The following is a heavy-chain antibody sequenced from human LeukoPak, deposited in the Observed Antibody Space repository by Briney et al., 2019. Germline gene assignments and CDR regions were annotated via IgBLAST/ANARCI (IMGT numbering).Heavy chain of an antibody. V-gene: IGHV3-7*03. Sequence: GGSLRLSCAASGFTSSSYWMNWARQAPGKGLEWVASINHNGNVNYYVDSVKGRFTISRDNAKNSLYLQMSNLRAEDTAMYFCARGGGLDVWGQGATVTVSS. CDR2: INHNGNVN. CDR3: ARGGGLDV. D-gene: IGHD3-16*01. CDR1: GFTSSSYW. J-gene: IGHJ6*02.